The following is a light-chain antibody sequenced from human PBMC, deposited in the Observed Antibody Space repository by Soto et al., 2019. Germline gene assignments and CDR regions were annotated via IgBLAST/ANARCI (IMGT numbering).Light chain of an antibody. CDR1: SSDVGGYNY. V-gene: IGLV2-14*01. CDR3: SSYTSTNTYV. Sequence: LTQPASVSGSPGQSITISCTGTSSDVGGYNYVSWYQQHPGKAPKLMIYDVSNRPSGVSNRFSGSKSGNTASLTISGLQAEDEADYYCSSYTSTNTYVFGTGTKVTVL. J-gene: IGLJ1*01. CDR2: DVS.